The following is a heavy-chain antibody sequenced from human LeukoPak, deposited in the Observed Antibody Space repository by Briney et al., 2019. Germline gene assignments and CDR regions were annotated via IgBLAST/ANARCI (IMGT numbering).Heavy chain of an antibody. CDR2: ITTTGDRV. Sequence: GGTLRLSCDASGFTFRNYEMNWVRQAPGKGLEGISYITTTGDRVQYADPVRGRFTISRDNAKNSLYLEMNSLRAEDTGVYFCARDTKDYWGQGSLVVVSS. CDR3: ARDTKDY. J-gene: IGHJ4*02. D-gene: IGHD2-2*01. CDR1: GFTFRNYE. V-gene: IGHV3-48*03.